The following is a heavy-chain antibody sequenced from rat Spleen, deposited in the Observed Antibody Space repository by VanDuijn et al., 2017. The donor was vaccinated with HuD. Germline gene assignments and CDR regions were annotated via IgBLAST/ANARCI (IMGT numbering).Heavy chain of an antibody. Sequence: EVQLVESGGGLVQPGRSLKLSCAASGFTFSDYYMAWVRQAPKKGLEWVASIDYEGSSTYYRDSVKGRFTISRDNAKSTLYLQMNSLRSEDTATYYCAREPYPGIGWYFDFWGPGTMVTVSS. CDR2: IDYEGSST. CDR3: AREPYPGIGWYFDF. D-gene: IGHD1-4*01. CDR1: GFTFSDYY. J-gene: IGHJ1*01. V-gene: IGHV5-22*01.